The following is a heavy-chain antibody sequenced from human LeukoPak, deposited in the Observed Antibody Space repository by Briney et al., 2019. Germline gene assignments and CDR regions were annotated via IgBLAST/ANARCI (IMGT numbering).Heavy chain of an antibody. J-gene: IGHJ3*02. CDR1: GGSISTYY. CDR2: IYHSGST. Sequence: SETLSLTCTVSGGSISTYYWNWIRQPPGKGLEWIGYIYHSGSTNYNPSLQSRVTISVDTSKNQFSLNLNSVTAADTAVYYCARVSARAGDIWGQGTMVTVSS. V-gene: IGHV4-59*01. D-gene: IGHD3-10*01. CDR3: ARVSARAGDI.